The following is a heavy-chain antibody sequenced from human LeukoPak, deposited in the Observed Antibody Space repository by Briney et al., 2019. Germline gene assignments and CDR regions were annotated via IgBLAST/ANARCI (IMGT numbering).Heavy chain of an antibody. Sequence: GSLRLSCAASGFTFSDYYMSWLRQAPGKGLEWIGRISSSGSTNYNPSLKSRVTISVDTSKNQFSLKLSSVTAADTAVYFCARGPYSYDSSGAFDIWGQGTMVTVSS. CDR2: ISSSGST. V-gene: IGHV4-4*08. CDR3: ARGPYSYDSSGAFDI. CDR1: GFTFSDYY. J-gene: IGHJ3*02. D-gene: IGHD3-22*01.